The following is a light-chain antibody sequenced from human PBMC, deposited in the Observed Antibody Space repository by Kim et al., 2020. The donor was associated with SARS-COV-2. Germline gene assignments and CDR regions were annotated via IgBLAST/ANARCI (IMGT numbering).Light chain of an antibody. CDR2: GAS. V-gene: IGKV3-20*01. CDR1: QTIDRNY. Sequence: EVVLTQSPGTLSSSPGERATLSCRASQTIDRNYVAWYQRKPGQAPRLLIYGASYRATDIPDRFSGSGSGTEFTLTISRLQPEDFAVYFCQQYGTSPNTFGGGTKVDIK. CDR3: QQYGTSPNT. J-gene: IGKJ4*01.